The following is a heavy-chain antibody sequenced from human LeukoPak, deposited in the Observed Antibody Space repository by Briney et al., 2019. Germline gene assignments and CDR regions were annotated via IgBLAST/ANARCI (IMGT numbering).Heavy chain of an antibody. Sequence: GGSLRLSCAASGFTFSSFAMSWVRQAPGKGLEWVSTISGSGGSTSYADSVKGRFTISRDNSKNTLYLQMNSLRAEDTALYYCAKNSRSSGYYLDYWGQGTLVTVS. CDR3: AKNSRSSGYYLDY. D-gene: IGHD3-22*01. J-gene: IGHJ4*02. CDR2: ISGSGGST. CDR1: GFTFSSFA. V-gene: IGHV3-23*01.